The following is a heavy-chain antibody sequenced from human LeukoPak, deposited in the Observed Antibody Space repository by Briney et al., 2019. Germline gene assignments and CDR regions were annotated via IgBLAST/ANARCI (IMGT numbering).Heavy chain of an antibody. J-gene: IGHJ4*02. CDR2: IYYSGST. Sequence: SETLSLTCTVSGGSISSSSYYWGWIRQPPGKVLEWIGYIYYSGSTYYNPSLKSRVTISVGTSKNQFSLKLSSVTAADTAVYYCARSGGYFDYWGQGTLVTVSS. CDR3: ARSGGYFDY. V-gene: IGHV4-31*03. CDR1: GGSISSSSYY. D-gene: IGHD3-10*01.